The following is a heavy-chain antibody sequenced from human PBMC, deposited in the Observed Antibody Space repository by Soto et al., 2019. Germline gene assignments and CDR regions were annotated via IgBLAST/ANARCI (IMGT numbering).Heavy chain of an antibody. CDR3: AKVGRGYDYVWGSYPKPAEYFQH. D-gene: IGHD3-16*01. J-gene: IGHJ1*01. Sequence: GGSLRLSCAASGFTFSSYAMSWVRQAPGKGLEWVSAISGSGGSTYYADSVKGRFTISRDNSKNTLYLQMNSLRAEDTAVYYCAKVGRGYDYVWGSYPKPAEYFQHWGQGTLVTVSS. CDR2: ISGSGGST. V-gene: IGHV3-23*01. CDR1: GFTFSSYA.